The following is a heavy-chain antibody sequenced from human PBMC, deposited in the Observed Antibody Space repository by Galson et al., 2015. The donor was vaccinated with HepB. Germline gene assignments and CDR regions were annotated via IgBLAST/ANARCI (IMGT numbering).Heavy chain of an antibody. CDR3: ARVAYYYILTGCFDP. CDR1: GYTFTSYY. V-gene: IGHV1-46*03. D-gene: IGHD3-9*01. Sequence: SVKVSCKASGYTFTSYYMHWVRQAPGKGLEWMGIINPSGGSTSYAQKFQGRVTITRDTSTSTVYMELSSLRSEDTAVYYCARVAYYYILTGCFDPWGQGTMVTVSS. J-gene: IGHJ5*02. CDR2: INPSGGST.